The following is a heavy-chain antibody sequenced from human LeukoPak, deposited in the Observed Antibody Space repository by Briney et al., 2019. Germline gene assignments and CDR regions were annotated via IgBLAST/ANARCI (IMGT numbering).Heavy chain of an antibody. D-gene: IGHD3-22*01. J-gene: IGHJ3*02. CDR3: ARDHYYDSSGSPPDAFDI. CDR2: INPNSGGT. V-gene: IGHV1-2*02. Sequence: GASVKVSCKASGYTFTGYYMHWVRQAPGQGLEWMGWINPNSGGTNYAQKFQGRVTMTRDTSISTAYMELSRLRSDDTAVYYCARDHYYDSSGSPPDAFDIWGQGTMVTVSS. CDR1: GYTFTGYY.